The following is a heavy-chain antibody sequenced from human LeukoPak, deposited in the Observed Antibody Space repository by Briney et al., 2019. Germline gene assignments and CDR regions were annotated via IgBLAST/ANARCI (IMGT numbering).Heavy chain of an antibody. J-gene: IGHJ4*02. CDR2: INPSSGGT. V-gene: IGHV1-2*02. D-gene: IGHD3-22*01. CDR1: GYIFIGYY. Sequence: ASVKVSCKTSGYIFIGYYMHWVRQAPGQGLEWMGCINPSSGGTNYTQKFQGRVTMTRDTSISTAYMELSRLRSDDTAVYYCARGARMYYYDSSGYNDYWGQGTLVTVSS. CDR3: ARGARMYYYDSSGYNDY.